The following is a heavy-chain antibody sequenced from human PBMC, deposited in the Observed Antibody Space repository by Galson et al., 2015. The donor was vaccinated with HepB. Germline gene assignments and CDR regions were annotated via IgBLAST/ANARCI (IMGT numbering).Heavy chain of an antibody. D-gene: IGHD6-19*01. J-gene: IGHJ3*02. Sequence: SLRLSCAASGFAVTRNYMSWVRQAPGKGLEWVSVIYSGGSTYYVDSVRGRFTISRDSSKNTLYLQMISLRAEDTAVYYCAISSANDAFDIWGQGTMVTVSS. CDR3: AISSANDAFDI. V-gene: IGHV3-66*01. CDR1: GFAVTRNY. CDR2: IYSGGST.